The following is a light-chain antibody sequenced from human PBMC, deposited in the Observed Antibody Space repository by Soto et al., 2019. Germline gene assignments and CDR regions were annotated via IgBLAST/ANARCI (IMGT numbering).Light chain of an antibody. CDR1: SSDVGSYNL. V-gene: IGLV2-23*02. J-gene: IGLJ1*01. Sequence: QSVLTQPASVSGSPGQSITISCNGTSSDVGSYNLVSWYQQHPGKAPKLMIYEVSKRPSGVSNRFSGSKSGNTTSLTISGLQAEDEADYYCCSYAGSGTYYVFGTGTKLTVL. CDR3: CSYAGSGTYYV. CDR2: EVS.